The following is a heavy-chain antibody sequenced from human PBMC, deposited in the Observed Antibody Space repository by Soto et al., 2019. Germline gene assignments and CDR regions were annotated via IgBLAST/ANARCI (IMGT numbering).Heavy chain of an antibody. Sequence: GGSLRLSCAASGFSFSTYGMHWVRQAPGKGLEWVAFISNDGSNKYYADSVKGRFTISRDNSKNTLYLHMNSLRADDTAVYYCAKDPNGDYVGAFDSWGQGTLVTVSS. D-gene: IGHD4-17*01. V-gene: IGHV3-30*18. CDR2: ISNDGSNK. J-gene: IGHJ4*02. CDR3: AKDPNGDYVGAFDS. CDR1: GFSFSTYG.